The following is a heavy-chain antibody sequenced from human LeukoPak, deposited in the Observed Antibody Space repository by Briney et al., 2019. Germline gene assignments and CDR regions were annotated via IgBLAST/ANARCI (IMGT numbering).Heavy chain of an antibody. D-gene: IGHD3-16*02. J-gene: IGHJ4*02. CDR3: AGNWGSYRRFDY. CDR1: GFTFSSYG. Sequence: PGGSLRLSCAAPGFTFSSYGMSWVRQAPGKGLEWVSTISGSGVTTYYADSVKGRFTISRDNAKNSLYLQMNSLRAEDTAVYYCAGNWGSYRRFDYWGQGTLVTVSS. CDR2: ISGSGVTT. V-gene: IGHV3-23*01.